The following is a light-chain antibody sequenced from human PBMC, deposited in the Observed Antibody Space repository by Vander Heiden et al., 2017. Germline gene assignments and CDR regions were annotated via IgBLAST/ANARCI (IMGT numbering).Light chain of an antibody. V-gene: IGKV3-15*01. Sequence: EIVMTQSPATLSVSPGERATLSCRASENIRSNLAWYQQKPGQAPRLLIHGASTRATGIPVRFSGSGSGTEFTRTISSLQSEDLAVYYCPQYNKGPATFGQGTKLEIK. CDR1: ENIRSN. J-gene: IGKJ2*01. CDR3: PQYNKGPAT. CDR2: GAS.